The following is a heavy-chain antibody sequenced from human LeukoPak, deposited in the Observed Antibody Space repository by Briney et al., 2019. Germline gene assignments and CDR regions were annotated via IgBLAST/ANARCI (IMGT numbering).Heavy chain of an antibody. CDR3: ARDTLVLRFGDLVDSDWFDP. Sequence: ASVKVSCKASGYTFSNYGISWVRQAPGQGLEWMGWISAYNGNTNYAQKLQGRVTMTTDTSTSTAYMELGSLRSDDTAVYYCARDTLVLRFGDLVDSDWFDPWGQGTLVTVSS. D-gene: IGHD3-10*01. J-gene: IGHJ5*02. CDR2: ISAYNGNT. V-gene: IGHV1-18*01. CDR1: GYTFSNYG.